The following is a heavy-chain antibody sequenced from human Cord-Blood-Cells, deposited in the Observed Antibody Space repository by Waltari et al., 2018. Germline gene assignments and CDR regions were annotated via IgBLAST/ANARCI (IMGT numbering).Heavy chain of an antibody. J-gene: IGHJ2*01. V-gene: IGHV3-66*01. CDR3: ARGAARRYFGL. Sequence: EVQLVESGGGLVQPGGSLRLSCAASGFTVSSNYMSWVRQAPGKGLEWVSVIYSGGSTYYADSVKGRFTVSRDNTKNTLYLQMSSLRAEDTAVYYCARGAARRYFGLWGRGTLVTVSS. D-gene: IGHD6-6*01. CDR1: GFTVSSNY. CDR2: IYSGGST.